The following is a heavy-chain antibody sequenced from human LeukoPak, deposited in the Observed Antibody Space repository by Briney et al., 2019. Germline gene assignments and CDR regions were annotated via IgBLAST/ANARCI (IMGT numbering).Heavy chain of an antibody. Sequence: PGGSLRLSCAASGFTFSSYSMNWVRQAPGKGLEWVSYISSSSSTIYYADSVKGRLTISRDNSKNTLYLQMNSLRAEDTAVYYCARVPDLGIGYFDYWGQGTLVTVSS. CDR2: ISSSSSTI. J-gene: IGHJ4*02. D-gene: IGHD1-26*01. V-gene: IGHV3-48*01. CDR3: ARVPDLGIGYFDY. CDR1: GFTFSSYS.